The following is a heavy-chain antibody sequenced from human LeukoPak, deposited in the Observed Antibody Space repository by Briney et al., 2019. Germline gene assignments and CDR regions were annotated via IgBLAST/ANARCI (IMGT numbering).Heavy chain of an antibody. J-gene: IGHJ5*02. V-gene: IGHV3-30*19. Sequence: PGRSLRLSCAASGFTFSSYGMHWVRQAPGKGLEWVAVIRYDGSNKYYADSVKGRFTISRDNSKNTLYLQMNSLRAEDTAVCYCARASWGAGSDPWGQGTLVTVSS. CDR2: IRYDGSNK. D-gene: IGHD3-16*01. CDR1: GFTFSSYG. CDR3: ARASWGAGSDP.